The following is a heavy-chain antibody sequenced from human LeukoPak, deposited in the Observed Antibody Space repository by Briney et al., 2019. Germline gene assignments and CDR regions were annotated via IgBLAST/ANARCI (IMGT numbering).Heavy chain of an antibody. J-gene: IGHJ5*02. V-gene: IGHV4-39*01. CDR1: GDSITSRSYY. Sequence: PSETLSLTCTVSGDSITSRSYYWGWIRQPPGKGLEWVGSIYYNGNTYYNPSLESRLRILVDTSKNQFSLKLGSVTAADTAVYYCAGHRIVRGGANDLWGQGILVTVSS. CDR3: AGHRIVRGGANDL. CDR2: IYYNGNT. D-gene: IGHD3-10*01.